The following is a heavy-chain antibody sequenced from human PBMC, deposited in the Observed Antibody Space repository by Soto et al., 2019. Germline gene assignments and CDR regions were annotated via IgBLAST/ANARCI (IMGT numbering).Heavy chain of an antibody. Sequence: QVQLVQSGPEVKKPGSSVKVSCKASGGTFNNYPVTWVRQAPGQGLEWMGGIIPKLGTANYAQKFEGRVTITADESTSTAYMELSSLRSEDTAVYYCASSYGTSWYGDYWGQGTLVTVSS. V-gene: IGHV1-69*01. CDR1: GGTFNNYP. J-gene: IGHJ4*02. CDR2: IIPKLGTA. CDR3: ASSYGTSWYGDY. D-gene: IGHD6-13*01.